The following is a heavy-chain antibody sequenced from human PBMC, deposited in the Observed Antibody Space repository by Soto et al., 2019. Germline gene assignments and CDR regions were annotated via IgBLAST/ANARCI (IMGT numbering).Heavy chain of an antibody. CDR2: ISGSGFKK. Sequence: PGGSLRLSCAASGFIFENFGMSWVRQAPGKGLEWISSISGSGFKKYYADSVKGRFTISRDNSNNTLFLQMNSLRAEDTAVYYCAKSRYTDSSGDFYDYWGQGTLVTVSS. CDR1: GFIFENFG. V-gene: IGHV3-23*01. CDR3: AKSRYTDSSGDFYDY. D-gene: IGHD3-22*01. J-gene: IGHJ4*02.